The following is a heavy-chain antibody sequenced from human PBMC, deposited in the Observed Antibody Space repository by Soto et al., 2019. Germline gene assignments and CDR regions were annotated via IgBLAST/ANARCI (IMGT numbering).Heavy chain of an antibody. V-gene: IGHV3-21*01. CDR2: ISSSSSYI. CDR1: GFTFSSYS. D-gene: IGHD4-17*01. Sequence: GGSLRLSCAASGFTFSSYSMNWVRQAPGKGLEWVSSISSSSSYIYYADPVKGRFTISRDNAKNSLYLQMNSLRAEDTAVYYCAREPDYGDYGFDYWGQGTLVTVSS. J-gene: IGHJ4*02. CDR3: AREPDYGDYGFDY.